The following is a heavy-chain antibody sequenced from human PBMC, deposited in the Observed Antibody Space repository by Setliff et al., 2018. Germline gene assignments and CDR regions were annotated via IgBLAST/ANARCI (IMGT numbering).Heavy chain of an antibody. CDR1: GGSFSGYY. CDR3: ARDLGHGGDSDY. V-gene: IGHV4-34*01. CDR2: INHSGST. Sequence: SETLSLTCAVYGGSFSGYYWSWIRQPPGKGLEWIGEINHSGSTNYNPSLKSRVTISVDTSKNQFSLRLSSVTAADTAVYYCARDLGHGGDSDYWGQGILVTVSS. D-gene: IGHD2-21*02. J-gene: IGHJ4*02.